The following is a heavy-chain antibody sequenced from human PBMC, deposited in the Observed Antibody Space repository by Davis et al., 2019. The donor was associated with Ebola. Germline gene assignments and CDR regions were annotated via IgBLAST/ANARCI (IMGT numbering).Heavy chain of an antibody. CDR2: FDPEDGEA. J-gene: IGHJ4*02. CDR1: GYTLAEFS. V-gene: IGHV1-24*01. Sequence: ASVKVSCKVSGYTLAEFSIHWVRQAPGKGLEWMGSFDPEDGEAIYAQKFQGRVTMTTDTSTSTAYMELRSLRSDDTAVYYCARYITMVRGVSPLDYWGQGTLVTVSS. D-gene: IGHD3-10*01. CDR3: ARYITMVRGVSPLDY.